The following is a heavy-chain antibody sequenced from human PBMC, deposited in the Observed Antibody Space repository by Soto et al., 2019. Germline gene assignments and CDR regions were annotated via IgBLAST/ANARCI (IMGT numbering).Heavy chain of an antibody. CDR1: GFTFSSYA. CDR3: AKDSSLLGLLGYFDY. D-gene: IGHD2-21*01. CDR2: ISGSGGST. J-gene: IGHJ4*02. V-gene: IGHV3-23*01. Sequence: GGSLRRSCAASGFTFSSYAMSWVRQAPGKGLEWVSAISGSGGSTYYADSVKGRFTISRDNSKNTLYLQMNSLRAEDTAVYYCAKDSSLLGLLGYFDYWGQGTLVTVS.